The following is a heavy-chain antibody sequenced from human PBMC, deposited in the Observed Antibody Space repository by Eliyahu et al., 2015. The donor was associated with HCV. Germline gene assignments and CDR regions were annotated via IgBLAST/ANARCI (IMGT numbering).Heavy chain of an antibody. Sequence: EVQLVESGGGLVQPGRSLRLSCTASGLXFGDYGXXXVRQAPGKGLEWVGFIRSKGHGGTPAYAASVKGRFTISRDDSKSIAYLQMNSLKTEDAAVYYCTSSTVSSLYYYYGMDVWGQGTTVTVSS. D-gene: IGHD4-11*01. J-gene: IGHJ6*02. CDR2: IRSKGHGGTP. V-gene: IGHV3-49*04. CDR3: TSSTVSSLYYYYGMDV. CDR1: GLXFGDYG.